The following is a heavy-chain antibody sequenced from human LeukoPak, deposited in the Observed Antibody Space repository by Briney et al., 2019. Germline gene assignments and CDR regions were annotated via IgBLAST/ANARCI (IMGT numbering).Heavy chain of an antibody. CDR1: GFILCIYD. J-gene: IGHJ4*02. V-gene: IGHV3-30-3*01. CDR2: ISYGGSNK. CDR3: ARGRGWVQSDFDY. Sequence: GGSLRLSCGVSGFILCIYDMLWVRQSRGQGGEGVTVISYGGSNKYYADYVKGPLTSSRDNSKNTLYLQMNSLRAEDTAVYYCARGRGWVQSDFDYWGQGTLVTVSS. D-gene: IGHD5-24*01.